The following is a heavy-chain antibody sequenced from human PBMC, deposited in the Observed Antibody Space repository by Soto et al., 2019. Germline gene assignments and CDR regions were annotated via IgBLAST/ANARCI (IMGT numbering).Heavy chain of an antibody. CDR3: TRGDY. Sequence: QVQLQESGPGLVKPSQTLSLTCIVSGDSFTTLGNYWTWIRQHPGQGLEWIGFISYSGSTYYSPSLKGRVAISADTSKNQFSLKLNSVTAADTAVYYCTRGDYWGQGTLVTVSS. J-gene: IGHJ4*02. V-gene: IGHV4-31*03. CDR2: ISYSGST. CDR1: GDSFTTLGNY.